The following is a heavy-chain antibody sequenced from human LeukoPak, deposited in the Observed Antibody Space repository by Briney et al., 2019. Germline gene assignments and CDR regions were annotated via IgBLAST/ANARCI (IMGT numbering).Heavy chain of an antibody. D-gene: IGHD2-2*02. J-gene: IGHJ2*01. CDR1: GFTFSSYW. Sequence: AGGSLRLSCAASGFTFSSYWMHWVRQAPGKGLVWVSRINTDGSSTSYADSVKGRFTISRDNAKNTLYLQMNSLRAEDTAVYYCARGARFCSSTSCYNSYWYFDLWGRGTLVTVSS. V-gene: IGHV3-74*01. CDR3: ARGARFCSSTSCYNSYWYFDL. CDR2: INTDGSST.